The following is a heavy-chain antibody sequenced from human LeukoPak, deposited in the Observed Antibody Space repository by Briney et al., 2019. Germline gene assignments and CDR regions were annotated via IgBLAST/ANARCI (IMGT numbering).Heavy chain of an antibody. D-gene: IGHD5-24*01. CDR3: ARDKLDGYIDY. CDR1: GVTFSSYE. CDR2: ISSSGSTI. Sequence: GGSLRLSCAASGVTFSSYEMNWVRQAPGKGLEWVSYISSSGSTIYYADSVKGRFTISRDNAKNSLYLQMNSLRAEDTAVYYCARDKLDGYIDYWGQGTLVAVSS. J-gene: IGHJ4*02. V-gene: IGHV3-48*03.